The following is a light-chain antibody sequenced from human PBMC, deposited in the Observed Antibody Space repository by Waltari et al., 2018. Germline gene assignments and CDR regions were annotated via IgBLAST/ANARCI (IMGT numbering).Light chain of an antibody. J-gene: IGKJ2*01. Sequence: EIVMTQSPATLSVSPGERATLSCRASQSVGSDLAWYQQKPVQAPSLLIYGASTRVTGVPARFSGSGSVTECTLTISSLQSEDFAVYYCQQYNKWPPYTFGQGTKLEIK. CDR3: QQYNKWPPYT. CDR1: QSVGSD. V-gene: IGKV3-15*01. CDR2: GAS.